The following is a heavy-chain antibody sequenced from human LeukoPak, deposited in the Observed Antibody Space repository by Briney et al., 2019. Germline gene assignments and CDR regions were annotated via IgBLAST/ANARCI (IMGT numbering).Heavy chain of an antibody. CDR2: IYHSGST. Sequence: SETLSLTCTVSGYSISSGYYWGWIRQPPGKGLEWIGSIYHSGSTYYNPSLKSRVTISVDTSKNQFSLKLSSVTAADTAVYYCARGRLQLWLNRVVINWFDPWGQGTLVTVSS. CDR3: ARGRLQLWLNRVVINWFDP. J-gene: IGHJ5*02. CDR1: GYSISSGYY. D-gene: IGHD5-18*01. V-gene: IGHV4-38-2*02.